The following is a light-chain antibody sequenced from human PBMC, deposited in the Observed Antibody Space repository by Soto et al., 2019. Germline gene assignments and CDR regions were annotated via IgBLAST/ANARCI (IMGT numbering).Light chain of an antibody. CDR3: TSYTSSYTWV. CDR1: GSDVGSYNR. V-gene: IGLV2-18*02. J-gene: IGLJ3*02. CDR2: EVT. Sequence: QSALTQPPSVSGSPGQSVAISCTGTGSDVGSYNRVSWYQQPPGTAPKLLIYEVTTRPSGVPGRFSGSKSGNTASLTISGLQAEDEADYYCTSYTSSYTWVFGGGTQLTVL.